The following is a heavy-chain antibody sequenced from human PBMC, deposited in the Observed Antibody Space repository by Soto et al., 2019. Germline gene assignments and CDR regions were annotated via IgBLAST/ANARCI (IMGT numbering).Heavy chain of an antibody. Sequence: GASVKVSCKASGGTFGSYAISWVRQAPGQGLEWMGGIIPIFGTANYAQKFQGRVTITADKSTSTAYMELSSLRSEDTAVYYCAGDSGSYSPFDYWGQGTLVTVSS. J-gene: IGHJ4*02. CDR3: AGDSGSYSPFDY. V-gene: IGHV1-69*06. CDR2: IIPIFGTA. CDR1: GGTFGSYA. D-gene: IGHD1-26*01.